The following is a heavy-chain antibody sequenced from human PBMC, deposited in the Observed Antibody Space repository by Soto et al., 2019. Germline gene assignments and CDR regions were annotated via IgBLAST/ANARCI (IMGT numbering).Heavy chain of an antibody. J-gene: IGHJ4*02. CDR3: ARDAGYCSGGSCWRILDY. D-gene: IGHD2-15*01. Sequence: PSETLSLTCTVSGGSISSYYWSWIRQPPGKGLEWIGYIYYSGSTNYNPSLKSRVTISVDTSKNQFSLKLSSVTAADTAVYYCARDAGYCSGGSCWRILDYWGQGTLVTVSS. CDR2: IYYSGST. CDR1: GGSISSYY. V-gene: IGHV4-59*01.